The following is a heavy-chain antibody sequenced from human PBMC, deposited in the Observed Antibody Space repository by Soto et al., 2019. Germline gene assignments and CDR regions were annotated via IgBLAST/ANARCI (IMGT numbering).Heavy chain of an antibody. D-gene: IGHD4-17*01. CDR3: AKDRRDGEYNSVYDF. J-gene: IGHJ4*02. V-gene: IGHV3-30*18. CDR1: GFSFSDYG. Sequence: QVQLAESGGGVVKPGRSLRLSCVGSGFSFSDYGMHWVRQAPGKGLEWVAMMSIDGTYNYYADSVKGRFIISRDNSKNTLYLHMNSLRAEDTDVYFCAKDRRDGEYNSVYDFWGQGTLVTVSS. CDR2: MSIDGTYN.